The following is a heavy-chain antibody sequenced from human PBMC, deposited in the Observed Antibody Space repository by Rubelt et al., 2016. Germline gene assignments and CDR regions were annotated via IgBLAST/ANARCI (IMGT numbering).Heavy chain of an antibody. D-gene: IGHD1-26*01. Sequence: EVQLVESGGGLVQPGGSLRLSCAASGFTFSSYGMSWVRQAQGKGLEWVSATSSSGGSTSSAYSVRGRFTTSRDILKNTRYLQIKSRRAEDTALYYWAKDLRGGATRGACDIWGQGTMVTV. CDR1: GFTFSSYG. CDR2: TSSSGGST. J-gene: IGHJ3*02. V-gene: IGHV3-23*04. CDR3: AKDLRGGATRGACDI.